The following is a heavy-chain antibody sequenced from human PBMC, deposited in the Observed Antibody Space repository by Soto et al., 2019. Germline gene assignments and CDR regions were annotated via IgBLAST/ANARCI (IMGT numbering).Heavy chain of an antibody. CDR3: ASIYYDILTGYYDY. Sequence: GGSLRLSCAASGFTVSSNYMSWVRQAPGKGLEWVSVIYSGGSTYYADSVKGRFTISRDNSKNTLYLQMNSLRAEDTAVYYCASIYYDILTGYYDYWGQGTLVAVSS. CDR1: GFTVSSNY. J-gene: IGHJ4*02. D-gene: IGHD3-9*01. CDR2: IYSGGST. V-gene: IGHV3-53*01.